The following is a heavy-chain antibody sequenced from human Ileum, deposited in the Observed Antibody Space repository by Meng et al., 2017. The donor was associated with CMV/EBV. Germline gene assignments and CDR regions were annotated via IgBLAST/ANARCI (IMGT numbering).Heavy chain of an antibody. CDR2: IYTSGST. V-gene: IGHV4-61*02. D-gene: IGHD3-10*02. CDR1: GGSISSGSYY. Sequence: QVQLQESGPGLVKPSPTLSLTCTVSGGSISSGSYYWSWIRQPAGRGLEWIGRIYTSGSTNYNPSLKSRVTISLDTSKNQFSLNLNSVTAADTAVYYCARGYYGRGDYWGQGTLVTVSS. CDR3: ARGYYGRGDY. J-gene: IGHJ4*02.